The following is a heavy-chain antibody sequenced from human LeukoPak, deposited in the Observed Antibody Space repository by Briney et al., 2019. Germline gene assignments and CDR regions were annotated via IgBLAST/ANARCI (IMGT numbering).Heavy chain of an antibody. J-gene: IGHJ6*03. V-gene: IGHV1-18*01. Sequence: ASVKVSCKASGYTFTSYGISWVRQAPGQGLEWMGWISAYNGNTNYAQKLQGRVTMTTDTSTSTAYMELRSLRSDDTAVYYCASTNYDFWSGYFRSYYYYMDVWGKGTTVTVSS. D-gene: IGHD3-3*01. CDR1: GYTFTSYG. CDR2: ISAYNGNT. CDR3: ASTNYDFWSGYFRSYYYYMDV.